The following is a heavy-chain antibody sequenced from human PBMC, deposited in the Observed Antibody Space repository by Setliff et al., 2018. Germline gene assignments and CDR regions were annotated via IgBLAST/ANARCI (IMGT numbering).Heavy chain of an antibody. V-gene: IGHV4-59*12. CDR2: IFYSGST. CDR3: ARDPLTTTVRHAFDI. Sequence: SETLSLTCAVYGGSFSGYYWNWIRQPPGKGLEWIGYIFYSGSTNYNPSLKSRVTISIDTSKNQFSLKLSSVTAADTAVYYCARDPLTTTVRHAFDIWGQGTMVTVSS. D-gene: IGHD4-4*01. J-gene: IGHJ3*02. CDR1: GGSFSGYY.